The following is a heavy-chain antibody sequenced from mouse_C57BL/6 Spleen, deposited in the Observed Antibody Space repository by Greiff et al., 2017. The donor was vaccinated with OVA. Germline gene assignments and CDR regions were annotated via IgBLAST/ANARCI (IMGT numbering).Heavy chain of an antibody. J-gene: IGHJ1*03. CDR1: GYTFTSYW. D-gene: IGHD1-1*01. Sequence: QVQLQQPGAELVKPGASVKLSCKASGYTFTSYWMQWGKQRPGQGPEWIGEIDPSDSYTNYNQKFKGKATLTVDTSSSTAYMQPSSLTSEDSAVYYCARRGGSSYWYFDVWGTGTTVTVSS. V-gene: IGHV1-50*01. CDR3: ARRGGSSYWYFDV. CDR2: IDPSDSYT.